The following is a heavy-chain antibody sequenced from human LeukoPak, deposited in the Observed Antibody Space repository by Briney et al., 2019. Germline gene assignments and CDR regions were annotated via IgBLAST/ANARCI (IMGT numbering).Heavy chain of an antibody. CDR1: GFTFGIHG. J-gene: IGHJ4*02. Sequence: QPGRSLRLSCAASGFTFGIHGMHWARQAPGKGLEWVAIIWHDGSNEYYEDSVKGRFTISRDNSRNTVYLQMDSLRAEDTAVYYCARNNWNSRTQRWFYFDNWGEGTLVTVSS. V-gene: IGHV3-33*01. D-gene: IGHD1-1*01. CDR3: ARNNWNSRTQRWFYFDN. CDR2: IWHDGSNE.